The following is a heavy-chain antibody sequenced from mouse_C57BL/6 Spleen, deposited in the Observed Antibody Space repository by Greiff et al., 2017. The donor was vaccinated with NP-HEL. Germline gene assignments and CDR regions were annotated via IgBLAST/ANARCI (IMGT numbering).Heavy chain of an antibody. V-gene: IGHV5-16*01. J-gene: IGHJ2*01. CDR2: INYDGSST. CDR3: ARDRGDYDGGFDY. Sequence: EVQVEESEGGLVQPGSSMKLSCTASGFTFSDYYMAWVRQVPEKGLEWVANINYDGSSTYYLDSLKSRFIISRDNAKNILYLQMSSLKSEDTATYYCARDRGDYDGGFDYWGQGTTLTVSS. D-gene: IGHD2-4*01. CDR1: GFTFSDYY.